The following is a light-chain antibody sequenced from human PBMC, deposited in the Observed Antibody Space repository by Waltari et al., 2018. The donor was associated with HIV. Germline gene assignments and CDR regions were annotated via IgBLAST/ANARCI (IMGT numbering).Light chain of an antibody. V-gene: IGKV3-20*01. Sequence: EIMLTQSPGTLSLSPGERATLSCRASQSVTSSYLAWYQQKPGQAPRVLINGASSRATGIPDRFSGSGSGTDFTLTISRLEPEDFAVYYCQQYGRSPWTFGQGTKVEVK. CDR2: GAS. CDR1: QSVTSSY. J-gene: IGKJ1*01. CDR3: QQYGRSPWT.